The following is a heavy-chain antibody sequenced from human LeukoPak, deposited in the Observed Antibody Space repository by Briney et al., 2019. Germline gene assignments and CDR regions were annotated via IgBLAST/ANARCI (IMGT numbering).Heavy chain of an antibody. CDR3: RREQRNDAFDI. J-gene: IGHJ3*02. V-gene: IGHV4-59*12. D-gene: IGHD1-1*01. Sequence: SETLTLTCTVSGGSISSYYWSWIRQPPGKGLEWIGYIYYSGSTNYNPSLKSRVTISVDTSKNQFSLKMSTVTAADTAVYYCRREQRNDAFDIWGQGTTVIVSS. CDR1: GGSISSYY. CDR2: IYYSGST.